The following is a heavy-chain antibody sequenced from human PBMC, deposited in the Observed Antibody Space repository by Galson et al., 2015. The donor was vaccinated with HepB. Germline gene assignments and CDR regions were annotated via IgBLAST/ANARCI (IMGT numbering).Heavy chain of an antibody. CDR3: ATTYTSGPSLEAFES. J-gene: IGHJ3*02. D-gene: IGHD3-22*01. CDR2: ITPLFGLA. CDR1: GGTFNNFA. Sequence: SVKVSCKASGGTFNNFAITWVRQVPGQGLEWMGRITPLFGLADYAQKFQGRVTITADESTGAAYMELSSVRFEDTAVYYCATTYTSGPSLEAFESWGQGTMVTVSS. V-gene: IGHV1-69*13.